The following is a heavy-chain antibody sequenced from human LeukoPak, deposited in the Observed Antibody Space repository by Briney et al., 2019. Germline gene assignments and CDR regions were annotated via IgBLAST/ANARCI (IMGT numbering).Heavy chain of an antibody. CDR2: ISSSSSYI. Sequence: GGSLRLSCAASGFTFSSYGMNWVRQAPGKGLEGVSSISSSSSYIYYADSVKGRFTISRDNAKNSLYLQMNSLRAEDTAVYYCARVLSKSLELSTPPLDYWGQGPLVTVSS. CDR1: GFTFSSYG. J-gene: IGHJ4*02. D-gene: IGHD3-16*02. CDR3: ARVLSKSLELSTPPLDY. V-gene: IGHV3-21*01.